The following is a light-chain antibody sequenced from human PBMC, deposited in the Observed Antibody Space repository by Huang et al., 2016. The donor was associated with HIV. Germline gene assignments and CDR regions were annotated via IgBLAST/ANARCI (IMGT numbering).Light chain of an antibody. Sequence: DIQITQSPSSMSASVGDRVTITCRASQNINKYLNWYQQQPGKAPKTLIYGSSTLQSGVPSSFSGSGSGTDVTLTISSLQPEDSAVYFCQQSVKTPRTFGQGTKLEI. CDR2: GSS. CDR3: QQSVKTPRT. J-gene: IGKJ2*01. CDR1: QNINKY. V-gene: IGKV1-39*01.